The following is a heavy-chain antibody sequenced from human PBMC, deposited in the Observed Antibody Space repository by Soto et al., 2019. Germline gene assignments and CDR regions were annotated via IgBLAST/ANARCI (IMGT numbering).Heavy chain of an antibody. V-gene: IGHV3-53*02. CDR3: GSIAVAGGFDP. CDR2: IHSDGGT. CDR1: GFNVIYNY. Sequence: EVQLVERGGGLIQPGGSLRLSCAASGFNVIYNYMNWVRQAPGKGLEWVSIIHSDGGTHYADSVRGRFTISRDISRNTIYLQMSSLRADATAVYYCGSIAVAGGFDPWGQGTLVTVSS. D-gene: IGHD6-19*01. J-gene: IGHJ5*02.